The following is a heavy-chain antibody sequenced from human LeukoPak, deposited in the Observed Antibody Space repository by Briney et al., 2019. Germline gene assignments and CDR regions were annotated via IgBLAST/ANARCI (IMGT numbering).Heavy chain of an antibody. Sequence: KSGGSLRLSCAASGFTFSSSWMTWVRQAPGKGLEWVSSISGSSTYIYYADSMKGRFTISRDNAKNSLYLQMNSLRAEDTAVYYCARGSEWTSGVSDYWGQGTLVTVSS. CDR2: ISGSSTYI. V-gene: IGHV3-21*01. J-gene: IGHJ4*02. CDR3: ARGSEWTSGVSDY. D-gene: IGHD3-3*01. CDR1: GFTFSSSW.